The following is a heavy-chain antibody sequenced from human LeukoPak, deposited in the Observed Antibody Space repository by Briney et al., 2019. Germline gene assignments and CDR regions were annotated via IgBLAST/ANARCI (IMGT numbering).Heavy chain of an antibody. J-gene: IGHJ4*02. Sequence: GGSLRLSCAASGFTFSRYWMTWVRQAPGKGLEWVGNINPDGTEKYYVDSVKGRFTISRDNAKNSLYLQMNSLRAEDTAVYYCASGYSGYLYFDYWGQGTLVTVSS. CDR3: ASGYSGYLYFDY. D-gene: IGHD5-12*01. CDR2: INPDGTEK. CDR1: GFTFSRYW. V-gene: IGHV3-7*01.